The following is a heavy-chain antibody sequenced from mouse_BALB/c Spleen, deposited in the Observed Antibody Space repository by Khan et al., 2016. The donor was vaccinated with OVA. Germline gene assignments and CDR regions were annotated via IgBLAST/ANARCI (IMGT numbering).Heavy chain of an antibody. J-gene: IGHJ3*01. CDR1: GYTFTTYT. V-gene: IGHV1-4*01. CDR3: SREGAYYRSDGWFAY. CDR2: IIPSSDYT. Sequence: QVQLQQSGAELARPGASVKMSCKASGYTFTTYTIHWVKQRPGQGLEWIGYIIPSSDYTNYHQKFTDKATLTADKSSSTAYMQLSSLTSEDSAVYYCSREGAYYRSDGWFAYWGQGTLVTVSA. D-gene: IGHD2-14*01.